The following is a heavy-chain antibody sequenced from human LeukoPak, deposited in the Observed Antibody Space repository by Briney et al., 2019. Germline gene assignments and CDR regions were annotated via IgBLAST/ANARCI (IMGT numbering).Heavy chain of an antibody. CDR1: GGSISSGGYS. J-gene: IGHJ3*02. D-gene: IGHD3-3*01. CDR3: ARAPENGFLEGLSNHDAFDI. Sequence: SETLSLTCAVSGGSISSGGYSWSWIPPPPGKDLDWVRNIYYSGSTHYNPSLKSRVTISVDTSKNQFSLKMSSVTAADTAVYYCARAPENGFLEGLSNHDAFDIWGQGTMVTVSS. V-gene: IGHV4-61*08. CDR2: IYYSGST.